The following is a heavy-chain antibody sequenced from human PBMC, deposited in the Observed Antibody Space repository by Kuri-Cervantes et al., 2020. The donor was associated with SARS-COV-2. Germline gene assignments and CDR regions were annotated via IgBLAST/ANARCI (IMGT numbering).Heavy chain of an antibody. CDR2: IYYSGST. D-gene: IGHD6-19*01. Sequence: GSLRLSCTVSGGSISSYYWSWIRQPPGKGLEWIGYIYYSGSTNYNPSLKSRVTISVDTSKNQFSLKLSSVTAADTAVYYCARDGIAVAGNHWFDPWGQGTLVTVSS. CDR3: ARDGIAVAGNHWFDP. J-gene: IGHJ5*02. CDR1: GGSISSYY. V-gene: IGHV4-59*12.